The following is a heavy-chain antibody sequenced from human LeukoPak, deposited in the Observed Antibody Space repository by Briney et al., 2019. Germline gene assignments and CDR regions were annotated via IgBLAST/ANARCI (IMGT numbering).Heavy chain of an antibody. J-gene: IGHJ4*02. CDR1: GYTFTSYA. CDR2: INAGNGNT. CDR3: ARALLYYYTSGTYYNGPFDY. V-gene: IGHV1-3*01. D-gene: IGHD3-10*01. Sequence: ASVKVSCKASGYTFTSYAMYWVRQAPGQGPEWMGWINAGNGNTKYSQNFQGRVTVTRDTSASTAYMELISLRSEDTAVYYCARALLYYYTSGTYYNGPFDYWGQGTLVTVSS.